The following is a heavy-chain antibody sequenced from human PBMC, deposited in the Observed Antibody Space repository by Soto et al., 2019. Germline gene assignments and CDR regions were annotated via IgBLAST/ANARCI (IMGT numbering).Heavy chain of an antibody. D-gene: IGHD4-17*01. CDR3: AKEGVVYGDYDGSNY. V-gene: IGHV3-23*01. Sequence: GGSLILSCAASGFTFSSYAMSWVRQAPGKGLEWVSAISGSGGRTYYADSVKGRFTISRDNSKNTLYLQMNSLRAEDTAVYYCAKEGVVYGDYDGSNYWGQGTLVTVSS. CDR1: GFTFSSYA. J-gene: IGHJ4*02. CDR2: ISGSGGRT.